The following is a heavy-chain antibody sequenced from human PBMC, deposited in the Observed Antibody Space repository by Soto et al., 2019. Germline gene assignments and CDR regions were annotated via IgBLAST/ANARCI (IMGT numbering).Heavy chain of an antibody. CDR1: GGTFRNYP. CDR3: ARGPLVVLNYFES. J-gene: IGHJ4*02. Sequence: QVQLVQSGTEVKKPGSSVKVSCKASGGTFRNYPINWVRQAPGQGLEWMGSIFPLTDIPDYAQNFQARLTISADKXTSKAYMELSSLTSDDTAMYFCARGPLVVLNYFESWGQGTLVTVSS. CDR2: IFPLTDIP. V-gene: IGHV1-69*02.